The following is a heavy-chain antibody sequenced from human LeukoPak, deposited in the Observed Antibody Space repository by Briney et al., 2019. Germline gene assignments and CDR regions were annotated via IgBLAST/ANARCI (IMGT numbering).Heavy chain of an antibody. D-gene: IGHD6-13*01. CDR3: TRHGGSNWYIQFDY. Sequence: SETLSLTCTVSGGSITSSSYSWGWIRQPPGKGLEWIGTIHYSGTTYYNPSLNSRVTIFVDTSKKYFSLKLSSVTAADTAVYYSTRHGGSNWYIQFDYWGQGTLVTVSS. CDR1: GGSITSSSYS. J-gene: IGHJ4*02. CDR2: IHYSGTT. V-gene: IGHV4-39*02.